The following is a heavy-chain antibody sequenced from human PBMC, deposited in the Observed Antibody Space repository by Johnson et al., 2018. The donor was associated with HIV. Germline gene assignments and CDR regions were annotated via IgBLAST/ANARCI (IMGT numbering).Heavy chain of an antibody. CDR1: GFTVSSNY. Sequence: VQLVESGGGLVQPGGSLRLSCAASGFTVSSNYMSWVRQAPGKGLEWVSVIYSGGSTYYADSVKGRFTISRDNSKNTLYLQMNSLRVEDTAVYYCARSSSGYYSDAVDIWGQGTMVTVSS. CDR2: IYSGGST. J-gene: IGHJ3*02. V-gene: IGHV3-66*02. CDR3: ARSSSGYYSDAVDI. D-gene: IGHD3-22*01.